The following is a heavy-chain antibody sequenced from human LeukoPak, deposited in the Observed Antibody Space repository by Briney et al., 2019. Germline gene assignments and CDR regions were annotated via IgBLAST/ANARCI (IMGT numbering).Heavy chain of an antibody. V-gene: IGHV3-NL1*01. CDR2: IYSGGST. Sequence: GGSLRLSCAASGFTFSSYGMHWVRQAPGKGLEWVSVIYSGGSTYYADSVKGRFAFSRDNSKNTLYLQMNSLRAEDTAVYYCARTTTYSSSWYGDAFDIWGQGTMVTVSS. CDR1: GFTFSSYG. J-gene: IGHJ3*02. CDR3: ARTTTYSSSWYGDAFDI. D-gene: IGHD6-13*01.